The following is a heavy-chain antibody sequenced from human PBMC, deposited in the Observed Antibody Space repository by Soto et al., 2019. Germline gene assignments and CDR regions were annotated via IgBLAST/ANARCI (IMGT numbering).Heavy chain of an antibody. CDR1: GGSISSSSYY. Sequence: XGTLSLTCTVSGGSISSSSYYGGWIRQPPGKGLEWIGSIYYSGSTYYNPSLKSRVTISVDTSKNQFSLKLSSVTAADTAVYYCASTYDFWSGYYRVLYYWGQGTLVTVSS. J-gene: IGHJ4*02. CDR2: IYYSGST. CDR3: ASTYDFWSGYYRVLYY. D-gene: IGHD3-3*01. V-gene: IGHV4-39*01.